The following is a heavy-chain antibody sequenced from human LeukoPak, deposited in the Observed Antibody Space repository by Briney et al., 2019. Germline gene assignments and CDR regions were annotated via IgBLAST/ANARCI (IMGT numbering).Heavy chain of an antibody. Sequence: ASVKVSCKTSGYVFTDYHINWLRQAPGQGLKWIGWISTFNGNIKFLQKFQGRVTLTTDTSTTTGYMELSSLTSDDTAVYYCARDGPGFGYFDHWGQGTLVTVSS. V-gene: IGHV1-18*01. CDR1: GYVFTDYH. CDR2: ISTFNGNI. J-gene: IGHJ4*02. D-gene: IGHD3-16*01. CDR3: ARDGPGFGYFDH.